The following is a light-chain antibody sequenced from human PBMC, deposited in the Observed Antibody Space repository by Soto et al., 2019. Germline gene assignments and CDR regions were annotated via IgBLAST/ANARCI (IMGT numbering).Light chain of an antibody. CDR3: SSYTSNTVL. Sequence: QSVLTQPASVSGSPGQSITISCTGTSSDVGGYKYVSWYQQHPGKAPKLMIYEVTNRPSGLSNRFSGSKSGNTASLTISGLQAEDDADYYCSSYTSNTVLFGGGTQLTVL. CDR2: EVT. J-gene: IGLJ2*01. V-gene: IGLV2-14*01. CDR1: SSDVGGYKY.